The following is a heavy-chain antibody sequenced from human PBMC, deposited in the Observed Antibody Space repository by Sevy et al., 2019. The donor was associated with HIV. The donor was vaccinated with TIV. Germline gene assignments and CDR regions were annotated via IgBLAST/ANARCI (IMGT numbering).Heavy chain of an antibody. CDR3: ARDPRVFGDYLLTHFDY. J-gene: IGHJ4*02. CDR1: GFAFSDHG. CDR2: IGYDGKNQ. D-gene: IGHD4-17*01. Sequence: GGSLRLSCAASGFAFSDHGMHWVRQPPGKGLEWVAVIGYDGKNQHFADSVKGRFTISRDNSKNTVYLQLMSLRAEDTAIYYCARDPRVFGDYLLTHFDYWGQGVLVTVSS. V-gene: IGHV3-33*01.